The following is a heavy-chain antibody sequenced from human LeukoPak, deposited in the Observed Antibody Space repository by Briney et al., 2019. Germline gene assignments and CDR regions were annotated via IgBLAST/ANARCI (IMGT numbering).Heavy chain of an antibody. V-gene: IGHV3-30-3*01. J-gene: IGHJ4*02. CDR3: TRDGGLSPRRRLDF. CDR2: ISYDGSNK. Sequence: PGGPLLLSCAASGFTFSSYAMHWVRPAPAKGLEWVAVISYDGSNKYYAASVKGRFTISRDNSKNKLYLQMNSLITVDTALYYCTRDGGLSPRRRLDFWGQGPLVTVSS. D-gene: IGHD4/OR15-4a*01. CDR1: GFTFSSYA.